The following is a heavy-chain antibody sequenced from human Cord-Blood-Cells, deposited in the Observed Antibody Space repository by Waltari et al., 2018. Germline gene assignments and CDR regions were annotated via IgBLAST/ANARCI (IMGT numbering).Heavy chain of an antibody. V-gene: IGHV4-34*01. Sequence: QVQLQQWGAGLLKPSETLSLTCAVYGGSFSGYYWSWIRQPPGKGLEWIGEINHSGSTNYNPSLKSRVTISVDTSKNQFSLKLSSVTAADTAVYYCARGHTYYYGSGSYYNWGQGTLVTVSS. J-gene: IGHJ4*02. CDR1: GGSFSGYY. D-gene: IGHD3-10*01. CDR3: ARGHTYYYGSGSYYN. CDR2: INHSGST.